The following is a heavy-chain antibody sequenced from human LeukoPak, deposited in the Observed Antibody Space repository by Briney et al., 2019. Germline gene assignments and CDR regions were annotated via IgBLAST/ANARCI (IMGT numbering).Heavy chain of an antibody. D-gene: IGHD3-16*02. J-gene: IGHJ4*02. CDR1: GFTFSTYW. V-gene: IGHV3-74*01. CDR3: AKRPVGYDYVWGSYRPSPYYFDY. CDR2: INSDGSTT. Sequence: GGSLRLSCAASGFTFSTYWMHWVRQAPGKGLVWVSRINSDGSTTIYADSVKGRFTISRDNSKNTLYLQMNSLRAEDTAVYYCAKRPVGYDYVWGSYRPSPYYFDYWGQGTLVTVSS.